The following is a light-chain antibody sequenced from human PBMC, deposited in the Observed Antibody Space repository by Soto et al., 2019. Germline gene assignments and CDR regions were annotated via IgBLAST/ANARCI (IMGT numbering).Light chain of an antibody. CDR1: QSVRSSH. CDR2: GAS. J-gene: IGKJ4*01. Sequence: EIVLTQSPGTLSLSPGERATLSCRTSQSVRSSHLAWYQQKSGQAPRLLIYGASSRATGIPDRLSGSGSGTDFTLTISRLEPEDFAVYHCQQFSSSPLTFGGGTKVEIK. CDR3: QQFSSSPLT. V-gene: IGKV3-20*01.